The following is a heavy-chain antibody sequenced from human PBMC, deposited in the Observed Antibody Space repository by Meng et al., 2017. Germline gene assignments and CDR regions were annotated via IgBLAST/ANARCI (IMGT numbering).Heavy chain of an antibody. CDR3: ARGRYSSSSSLGANWFDP. J-gene: IGHJ5*02. Sequence: ASVKVSCKASGYTFTSYYMHWVRQAPGQGLEWMGRINPNSGGTNYAQKFQGRVTMTRDTSISTAYMELSRLRSDDTAVYYCARGRYSSSSSLGANWFDPWGQGTLVTVSS. D-gene: IGHD6-6*01. CDR1: GYTFTSYY. CDR2: INPNSGGT. V-gene: IGHV1-2*06.